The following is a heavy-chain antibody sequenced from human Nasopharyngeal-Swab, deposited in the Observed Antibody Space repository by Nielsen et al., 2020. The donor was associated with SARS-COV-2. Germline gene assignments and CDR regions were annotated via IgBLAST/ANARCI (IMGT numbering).Heavy chain of an antibody. Sequence: GESLKISCAASGFTFSSYGMHWVRQAPGKGLEWVAVIWYDGSNKYYADSVKGRFTISRDNSKNRLYLQMNSLRTEDTAVYYCAKEGYCSSTSCYAGWNGYHYGMDVWGQGTTVTVSS. J-gene: IGHJ6*02. CDR1: GFTFSSYG. CDR2: IWYDGSNK. V-gene: IGHV3-30*02. D-gene: IGHD2-2*01. CDR3: AKEGYCSSTSCYAGWNGYHYGMDV.